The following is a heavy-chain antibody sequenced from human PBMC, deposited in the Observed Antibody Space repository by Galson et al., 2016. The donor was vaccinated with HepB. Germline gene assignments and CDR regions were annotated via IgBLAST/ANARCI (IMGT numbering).Heavy chain of an antibody. Sequence: SLRLSCAASGLTFSSYGIHWVRQAPGKGLEWVAVISHGGNNKFYADSVKGRFTISRDNSKNTLFLQLNSLRAEDTAVYYCAKDPYAVVSRPEYFQHWGQGTLVTVSS. CDR3: AKDPYAVVSRPEYFQH. V-gene: IGHV3-30*18. D-gene: IGHD2-2*01. J-gene: IGHJ1*01. CDR1: GLTFSSYG. CDR2: ISHGGNNK.